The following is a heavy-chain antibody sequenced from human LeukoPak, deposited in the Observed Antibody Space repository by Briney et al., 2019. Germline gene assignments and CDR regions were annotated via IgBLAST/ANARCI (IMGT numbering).Heavy chain of an antibody. CDR1: GGTFSSYA. V-gene: IGHV1-69*01. D-gene: IGHD2-2*01. Sequence: ASVTVSCKASGGTFSSYAISWVRQAPGKGLEWMGGIFPVFGTENYAQKFQGRVTVTADESTSTAYMELSSLRSDDTAVYYCATPVGYCSRASCYPFDYWGQGTLVTVSS. CDR3: ATPVGYCSRASCYPFDY. J-gene: IGHJ4*02. CDR2: IFPVFGTE.